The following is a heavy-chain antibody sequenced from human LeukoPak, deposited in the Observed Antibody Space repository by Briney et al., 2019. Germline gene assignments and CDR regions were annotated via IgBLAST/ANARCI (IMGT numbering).Heavy chain of an antibody. D-gene: IGHD2-8*01. CDR1: GFTLNSYW. CDR3: ARFHNGGF. J-gene: IGHJ4*02. Sequence: GRSLRLSCAASGFTLNSYWMYWVRQAPGKGLVLVSRIDSEGSSTRYADSVKGRFTISRDSAKNTLYLQMNGLRAEDTAVYYCARFHNGGFWGQGTQVTVSS. CDR2: IDSEGSST. V-gene: IGHV3-74*01.